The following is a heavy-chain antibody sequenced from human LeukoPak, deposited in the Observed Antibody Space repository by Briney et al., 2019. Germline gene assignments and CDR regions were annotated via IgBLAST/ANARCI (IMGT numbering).Heavy chain of an antibody. CDR2: INWNGGRL. D-gene: IGHD3-22*01. V-gene: IGHV3-9*03. J-gene: IGHJ4*02. Sequence: GRSLRLSCAASGFTFDDYAMHWVRQPPGKGLEWVSGINWNGGRLDYADSVKGRFTISRDNTKNTLYLQMNSLRTEDMALYYCAKGSIRDSSGYRDYFDYWGQGTLVTVSS. CDR1: GFTFDDYA. CDR3: AKGSIRDSSGYRDYFDY.